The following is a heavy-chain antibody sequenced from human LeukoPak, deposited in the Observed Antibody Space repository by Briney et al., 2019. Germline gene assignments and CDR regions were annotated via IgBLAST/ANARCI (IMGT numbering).Heavy chain of an antibody. CDR2: INPSGGST. J-gene: IGHJ5*02. Sequence: ASVKVSCKASGYTFTSYYMHWVRQAPGQGLEWMGIINPSGGSTSYAQKFQGRVTMTRDTSTSTVYMELSSLRSEDTAVYYCAREDFEGAGTGFPWGQGTLVTVSA. V-gene: IGHV1-46*01. D-gene: IGHD6-19*01. CDR3: AREDFEGAGTGFP. CDR1: GYTFTSYY.